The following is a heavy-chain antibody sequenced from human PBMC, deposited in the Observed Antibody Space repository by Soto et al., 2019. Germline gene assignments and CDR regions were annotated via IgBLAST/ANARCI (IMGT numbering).Heavy chain of an antibody. CDR1: GFTFSSYY. CDR2: ITDDGIGT. V-gene: IGHV3-74*01. J-gene: IGHJ4*02. CDR3: ARLSDPPR. Sequence: PGGSLRLSCAASGFTFSSYYMHWVRQAPGKGLVWVSRITDDGIGTLYADSVKGRFTISRDNAKNTLYLHMNSLRAEDTAVYYCARLSDPPRWGQGTLVTVSS.